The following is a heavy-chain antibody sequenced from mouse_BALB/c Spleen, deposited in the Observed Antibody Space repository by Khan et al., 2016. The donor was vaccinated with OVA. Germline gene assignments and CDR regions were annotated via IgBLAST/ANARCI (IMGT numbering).Heavy chain of an antibody. Sequence: QIQLVQSGPELKKPGETVRISCKASGYTFTTAGIQWVQQMPGKGLKWIGWINTHSGVPKYAEDFKGRFAFSLEISVNTAYLQITNLKNEDRATCGCGRGGAAYDGNDGGAMEYWGQGTSVTVSS. D-gene: IGHD2-9*01. V-gene: IGHV9-4*02. CDR1: GYTFTTAG. J-gene: IGHJ4*01. CDR2: INTHSGVP. CDR3: GRGGAAYDGNDGGAMEY.